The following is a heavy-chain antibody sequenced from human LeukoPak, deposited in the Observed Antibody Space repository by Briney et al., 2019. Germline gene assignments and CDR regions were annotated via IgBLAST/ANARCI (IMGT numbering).Heavy chain of an antibody. CDR2: ISNGAGTI. CDR1: GFTFSDYY. V-gene: IGHV3-11*01. CDR3: AREESSSGLISFDY. J-gene: IGHJ4*02. D-gene: IGHD6-19*01. Sequence: PGGSLRLSCETSGFTFSDYYMSWIRQAPGKGLEWLSYISNGAGTIYYADSVKGRFTISRDNNKNSLYLQMNSLTTEDTAVYYCAREESSSGLISFDYWGRGTLVTVSS.